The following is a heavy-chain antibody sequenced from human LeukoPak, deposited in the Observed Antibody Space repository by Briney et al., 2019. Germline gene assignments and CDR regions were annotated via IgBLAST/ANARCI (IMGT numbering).Heavy chain of an antibody. CDR2: IYTSGST. CDR1: GAFISSYY. V-gene: IGHV4-4*07. Sequence: SETLSLTCTVSGAFISSYYWSWIRQPAGKGLEWIGRIYTSGSTNYNPSLKSRVAMSVDTSKNQFSLKLSSVTAADTAVYYCAREREDIKLMLYAYYFDYWGQGTLVTVSS. J-gene: IGHJ4*02. D-gene: IGHD2-8*01. CDR3: AREREDIKLMLYAYYFDY.